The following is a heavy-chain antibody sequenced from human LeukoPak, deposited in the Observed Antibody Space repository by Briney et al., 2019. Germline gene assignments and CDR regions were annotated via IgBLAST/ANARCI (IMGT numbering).Heavy chain of an antibody. CDR3: AREAGYSYALGY. V-gene: IGHV3-11*04. Sequence: GGSLRLSCAASGFTFSDYYMSWIRQAPGKGLEWVSYISGSSSTIYYADSVEGRFTISRDSAKNSLYLQMNSLRAEDTAVYYCAREAGYSYALGYWGQGTLVTVSS. CDR1: GFTFSDYY. J-gene: IGHJ4*02. D-gene: IGHD5-18*01. CDR2: ISGSSSTI.